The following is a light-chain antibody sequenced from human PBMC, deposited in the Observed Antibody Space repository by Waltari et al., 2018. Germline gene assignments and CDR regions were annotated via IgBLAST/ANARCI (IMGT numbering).Light chain of an antibody. V-gene: IGKV2-28*01. CDR1: QGLLHSEGHIL. CDR2: LGS. CDR3: MQGLQTPT. J-gene: IGKJ5*01. Sequence: DIVLTQSPLSLPVTPGEPASISGRSSQGLLHSEGHILLDWYMQKPGQSPQLLIYLGSHRASGVPDRFSGSGSGTDFTLEISRVEAEDVGVYFCMQGLQTPTFGQGTRL.